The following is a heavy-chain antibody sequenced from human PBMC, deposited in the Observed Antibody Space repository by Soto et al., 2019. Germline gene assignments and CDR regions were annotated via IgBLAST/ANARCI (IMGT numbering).Heavy chain of an antibody. CDR3: ARIWGALAKSAGWFGP. CDR1: NGSITNDNW. D-gene: IGHD3-16*01. Sequence: QVQLQESGPGLVKPSGTLSLTCAVSNGSITNDNWWSWVRQSPGKGLEWIWDIYHTGSTNYNPSRKSRVIISIDKAKNNFSLRLSSVTAADTAVYYCARIWGALAKSAGWFGPWGQGTLVTVSS. J-gene: IGHJ5*02. V-gene: IGHV4-4*02. CDR2: IYHTGST.